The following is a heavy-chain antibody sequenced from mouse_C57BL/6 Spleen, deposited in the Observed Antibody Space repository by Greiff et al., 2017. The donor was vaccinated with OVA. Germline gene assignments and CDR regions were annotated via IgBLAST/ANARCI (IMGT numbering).Heavy chain of an antibody. CDR3: TSYYDYDGFAY. CDR2: IRLKSDNYAT. V-gene: IGHV6-3*01. J-gene: IGHJ3*01. CDR1: GFTFSNYW. Sequence: ESGGGLVQPGGSMKLSCVASGFTFSNYWMNWVRQSPEKGLEWVAQIRLKSDNYATHYAESVKGRFTISRDDSKSSVYLQMNNLRAEDTGIYYCTSYYDYDGFAYWGQGTLVTVSA. D-gene: IGHD2-4*01.